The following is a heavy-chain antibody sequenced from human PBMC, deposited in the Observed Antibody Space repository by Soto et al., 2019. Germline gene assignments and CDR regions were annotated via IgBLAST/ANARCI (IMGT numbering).Heavy chain of an antibody. CDR3: ARTITMIVVVTQAHAFDI. CDR2: IYYSGST. D-gene: IGHD3-22*01. V-gene: IGHV4-30-4*01. Sequence: SETLSLTCTVSGGSISSGDYYWGWIRQPPGKGLEWIGYIYYSGSTYYNPSLKSRVTISVDTSKNQFSLKLSSVTAADTAVYYCARTITMIVVVTQAHAFDIWGQGTMVTVSS. CDR1: GGSISSGDYY. J-gene: IGHJ3*02.